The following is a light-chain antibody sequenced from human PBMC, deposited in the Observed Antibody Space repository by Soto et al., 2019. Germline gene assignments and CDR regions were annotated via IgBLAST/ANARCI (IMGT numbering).Light chain of an antibody. CDR1: QGSRND. CDR2: AAS. J-gene: IGKJ2*01. Sequence: AIPMTQSPSSLSASVGDRVTITCRASQGSRNDLGWYQQKPGKAPKLLIYAASSLQSVVPSRFSGSGSGTDFTLTISSLQPEDFATYYCLQDYNYPYTFGQGTKLEIK. CDR3: LQDYNYPYT. V-gene: IGKV1-6*01.